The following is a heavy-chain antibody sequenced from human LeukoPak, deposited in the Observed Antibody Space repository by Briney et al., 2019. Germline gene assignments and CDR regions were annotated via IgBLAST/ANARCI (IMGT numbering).Heavy chain of an antibody. V-gene: IGHV4-30-2*01. Sequence: SQTLSLTCAVSGGSISSGGYSWSWIRQPPGKGLEWIGYIYHSGSTYYNPSLKSRVTISVDRSKNQFSLKLSPVTAADTAVYYCARARVPIAAAGTGWFDPWGQGTLVTVSP. D-gene: IGHD6-13*01. J-gene: IGHJ5*02. CDR2: IYHSGST. CDR1: GGSISSGGYS. CDR3: ARARVPIAAAGTGWFDP.